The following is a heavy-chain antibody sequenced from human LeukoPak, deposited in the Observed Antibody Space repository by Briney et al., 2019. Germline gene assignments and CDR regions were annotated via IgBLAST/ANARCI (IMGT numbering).Heavy chain of an antibody. Sequence: GGSLRLSCSASGFTFSRYAMHWVRQAPGKGLEYVSAISSNGGSTYYGDSVKGRFTISRDNSKNTLNLQMSSLRAEDTAVYYCVKARGIQLWLPGDYWGQGTLVTVSS. CDR2: ISSNGGST. J-gene: IGHJ4*02. D-gene: IGHD5-18*01. CDR1: GFTFSRYA. V-gene: IGHV3-64D*09. CDR3: VKARGIQLWLPGDY.